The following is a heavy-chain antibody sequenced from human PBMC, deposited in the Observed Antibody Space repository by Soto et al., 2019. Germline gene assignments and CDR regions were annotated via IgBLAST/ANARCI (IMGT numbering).Heavy chain of an antibody. CDR2: IHPGDSDT. Sequence: GESLKISCKGSGYSFTSYWIGWVRQMPGKGLEWMGIIHPGDSDTRYSPSFRGQVTISADKSISTAYLQWSSLKASDTAMYYCARRRGWDFDSTGYLFDYWGQGTLVTVSS. V-gene: IGHV5-51*01. D-gene: IGHD3-22*01. CDR3: ARRRGWDFDSTGYLFDY. CDR1: GYSFTSYW. J-gene: IGHJ4*02.